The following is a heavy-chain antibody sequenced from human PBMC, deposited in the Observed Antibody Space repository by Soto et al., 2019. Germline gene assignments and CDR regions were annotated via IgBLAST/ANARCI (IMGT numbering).Heavy chain of an antibody. V-gene: IGHV1-18*01. J-gene: IGHJ5*02. CDR2: ISAYNGNT. CDR1: GYTFTSYG. D-gene: IGHD6-19*01. CDR3: ASFPGIAVAGTFFDP. Sequence: QVQLVQSGAEVKKPGASVKVSCKASGYTFTSYGISWVRQAPGQGLEWMGWISAYNGNTNYAQKLQGRVTMTTDTATSTAYMELRSLRSDDTAVYYCASFPGIAVAGTFFDPWGQGTLVTVSS.